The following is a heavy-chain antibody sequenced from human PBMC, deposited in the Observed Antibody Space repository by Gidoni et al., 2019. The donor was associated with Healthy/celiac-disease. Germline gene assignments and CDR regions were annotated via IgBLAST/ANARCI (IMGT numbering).Heavy chain of an antibody. D-gene: IGHD6-13*01. CDR3: ARDPADSSSWCGGMAFDI. CDR2: ISSSSSYT. V-gene: IGHV3-11*05. J-gene: IGHJ3*02. Sequence: RSGTRQAPGKGLECVSYISSSSSYTNYADSVKGRFTISRDNAKNSLYLQMNSLRAEDTAVYYCARDPADSSSWCGGMAFDIWGQGTMVTVSS.